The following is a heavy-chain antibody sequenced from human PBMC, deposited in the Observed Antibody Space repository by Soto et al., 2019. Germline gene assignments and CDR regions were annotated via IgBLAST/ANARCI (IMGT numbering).Heavy chain of an antibody. V-gene: IGHV1-18*01. CDR2: ISAYNGNT. J-gene: IGHJ3*01. Sequence: ASVKVSCKASGYTFTSYGISWVRQAPGQGLEWMGWISAYNGNTNYAQKLQGRVTMTTDTSTSTAYMELRSLRSDDTAVYYCARSGRFLECVRSDAFDHCCQGTMVTVSS. CDR1: GYTFTSYG. CDR3: ARSGRFLECVRSDAFDH. D-gene: IGHD3-3*01.